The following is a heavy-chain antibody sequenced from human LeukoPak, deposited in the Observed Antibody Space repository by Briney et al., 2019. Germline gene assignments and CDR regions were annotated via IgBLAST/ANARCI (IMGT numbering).Heavy chain of an antibody. CDR2: ISRTGTVI. V-gene: IGHV3-48*03. CDR3: ARDPRHYGSGPYYNERAQGIDY. J-gene: IGHJ4*02. CDR1: GITFSSFE. D-gene: IGHD3-10*01. Sequence: GGSLRLSCTASGITFSSFEMNWVRQAPGKGPEWISYISRTGTVIYYADSVKGRFTISRDNAKNSLFLRMTDLRVEDTAVYYCARDPRHYGSGPYYNERAQGIDYWGQGTLVTVSS.